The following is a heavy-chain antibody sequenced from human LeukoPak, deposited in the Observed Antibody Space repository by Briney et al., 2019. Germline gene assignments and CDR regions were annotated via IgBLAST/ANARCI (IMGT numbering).Heavy chain of an antibody. J-gene: IGHJ5*02. CDR1: GGSISSYY. Sequence: SETLSLTCTVSGGSISSYYWSWIRQPPGKGLGWIGYIYYSGSTNYNPSLKSRVTISVDTSKNQFSLKLSSVTAADAAVYYCARGLTYYYGSGSYLWFDPWGQGTLVTVSS. D-gene: IGHD3-10*01. V-gene: IGHV4-59*01. CDR3: ARGLTYYYGSGSYLWFDP. CDR2: IYYSGST.